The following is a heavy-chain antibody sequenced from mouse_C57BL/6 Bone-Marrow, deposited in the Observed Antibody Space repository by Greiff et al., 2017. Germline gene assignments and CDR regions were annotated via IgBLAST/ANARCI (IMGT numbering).Heavy chain of an antibody. J-gene: IGHJ4*01. Sequence: EVKLMESGEGLVKPGGSLKLSCAASGFTFSSYAMSWVRQTPEKRLEWVAYISSGGDYIYYADTVKGRFTISRDNARNPLYLQMSSLKSEDTAMYYCTRVRGTRAMDYWGQGTSVTVSS. CDR3: TRVRGTRAMDY. V-gene: IGHV5-9-1*02. CDR1: GFTFSSYA. CDR2: ISSGGDYI. D-gene: IGHD3-3*01.